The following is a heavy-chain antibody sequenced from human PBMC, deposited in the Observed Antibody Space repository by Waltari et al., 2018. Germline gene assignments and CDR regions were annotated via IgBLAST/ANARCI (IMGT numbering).Heavy chain of an antibody. J-gene: IGHJ4*02. D-gene: IGHD3-3*01. CDR3: ASWSAPFDY. V-gene: IGHV1-2*02. Sequence: QVQLVQSGAEVTRPGASVKVSCKASGYIFTDYYRHWVRQAPGQGLEWMGWINPNSGGTNYAQKFQGRVIMTRDTSIGTVYMELSSLQSDDTAIYYCASWSAPFDYWGQGTLVTVSS. CDR2: INPNSGGT. CDR1: GYIFTDYY.